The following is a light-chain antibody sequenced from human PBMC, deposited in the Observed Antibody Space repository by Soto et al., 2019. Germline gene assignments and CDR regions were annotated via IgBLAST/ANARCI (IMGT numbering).Light chain of an antibody. CDR2: GAS. CDR1: QSISTF. J-gene: IGKJ4*01. CDR3: QQSYSTLLS. V-gene: IGKV1-39*01. Sequence: DIGLTQSPSSLSASVGDRVTITCRASQSISTFLNWYQHKRWKAPKLLIHGASSLQSGVPFRFTGSGSGTDFSLTISGLQPEDSATYYCQQSYSTLLSFGGWTKVE.